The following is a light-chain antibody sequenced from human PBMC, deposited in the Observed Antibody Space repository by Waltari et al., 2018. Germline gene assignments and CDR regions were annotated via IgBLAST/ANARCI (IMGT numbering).Light chain of an antibody. V-gene: IGKV3-11*01. Sequence: EIVLTQPPATLSLSPGEKATPSCRASQSVSSYLAWYQQKPGQAPRLLISDASNRATGIPARFSGSGSGTDFTLTISSLEPEDFAVYYCQQRSNWPLTFGGGTKVEIK. CDR2: DAS. J-gene: IGKJ4*01. CDR3: QQRSNWPLT. CDR1: QSVSSY.